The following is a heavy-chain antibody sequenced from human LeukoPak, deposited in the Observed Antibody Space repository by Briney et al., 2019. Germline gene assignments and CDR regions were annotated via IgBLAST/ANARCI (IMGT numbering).Heavy chain of an antibody. CDR3: ARQINGYNYGPLYLDY. CDR2: IYYNGNT. Sequence: PSQTLSLTCTVSGGSISSGGYFWSWIHQHPGKGLEWIGYIYYNGNTYYNPSLKSRLTISVDTSKNQFSLKLTSVTAADTAVYYCARQINGYNYGPLYLDYWGQGTLVTVSS. CDR1: GGSISSGGYF. D-gene: IGHD5-24*01. V-gene: IGHV4-31*03. J-gene: IGHJ4*02.